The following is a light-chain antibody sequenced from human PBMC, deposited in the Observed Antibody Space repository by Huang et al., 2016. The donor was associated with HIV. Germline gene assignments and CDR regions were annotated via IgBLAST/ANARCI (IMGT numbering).Light chain of an antibody. V-gene: IGKV3-11*01. CDR1: QSVGSY. J-gene: IGKJ1*01. Sequence: DIVLTQSPATLSLSPGERATHSCRAGQSVGSYLAWYQQTPGQAPRLLVADASHRATGIPARFSGSGSGTDFTRTISSLEPEDFAVYYCHQHSSWPGTFGQGTRVEIK. CDR3: HQHSSWPGT. CDR2: DAS.